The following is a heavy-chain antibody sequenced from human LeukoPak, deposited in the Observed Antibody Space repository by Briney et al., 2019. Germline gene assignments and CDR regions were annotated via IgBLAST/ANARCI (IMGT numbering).Heavy chain of an antibody. CDR3: ARVPAAHYYYYYMDV. CDR2: IYYSGST. J-gene: IGHJ6*03. D-gene: IGHD2-2*01. Sequence: PSQTLSLTCTVSGVSISSGDYYWSWIRQPPGKGLEWIGYIYYSGSTYYNPSLKSRVTISVDTSKNQFSLKLSSVTAADTAVYYCARVPAAHYYYYYMDVWGKGTTVTVSS. CDR1: GVSISSGDYY. V-gene: IGHV4-30-4*08.